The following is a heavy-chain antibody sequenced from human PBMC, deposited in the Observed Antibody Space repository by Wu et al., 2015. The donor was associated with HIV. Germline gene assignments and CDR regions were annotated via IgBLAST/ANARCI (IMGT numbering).Heavy chain of an antibody. CDR1: GYTLTEVS. J-gene: IGHJ2*01. V-gene: IGHV1-24*01. CDR2: FDPEDGET. D-gene: IGHD1-26*01. CDR3: ASLPIYRIVGANEDQNWYFDL. Sequence: QVQVVQAWGREGEEAWGPSVRVSCKVSGYTLTEVSMHWVRQAPGKGLEWMGGFDPEDGETINAQKFQGRVTMTEDTSTNTVYMDLNTLTSEDTAVYYCASLPIYRIVGANEDQNWYFDLWGRGTLVTVSS.